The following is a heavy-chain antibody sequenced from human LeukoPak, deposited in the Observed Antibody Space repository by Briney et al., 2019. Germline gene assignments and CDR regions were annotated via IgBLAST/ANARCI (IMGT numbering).Heavy chain of an antibody. CDR3: ATTGRNWNYDYDWFDS. CDR2: FDPEDGET. D-gene: IGHD1-7*01. Sequence: ASVKVSCKVSGYTLTELSMHWVRQAPGKGLEWMGGFDPEDGETIYAQKFQGRVTMTEDTSTGTAYMELSSLRSEDTAVYYCATTGRNWNYDYDWFDSWGQGTLVTVSS. CDR1: GYTLTELS. J-gene: IGHJ5*01. V-gene: IGHV1-24*01.